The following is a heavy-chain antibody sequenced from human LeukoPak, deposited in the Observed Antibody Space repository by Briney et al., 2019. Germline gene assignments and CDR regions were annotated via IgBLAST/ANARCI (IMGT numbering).Heavy chain of an antibody. CDR1: GFTFSSYG. CDR2: ISYGGSNN. CDR3: AKDGPSDYYGAGSGYFDY. V-gene: IGHV3-30*18. J-gene: IGHJ4*02. D-gene: IGHD3-10*01. Sequence: GGALRLSCAASGFTFSSYGMHWVRQAPGKGLEWVAVISYGGSNNYYADSVKGRFTISRGNSKNTLYLQMNRLRAEDTAVYYCAKDGPSDYYGAGSGYFDYWGQGTLVTVSS.